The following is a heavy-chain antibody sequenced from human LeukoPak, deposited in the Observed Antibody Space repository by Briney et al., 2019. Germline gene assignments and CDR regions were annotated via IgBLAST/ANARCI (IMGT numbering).Heavy chain of an antibody. D-gene: IGHD6-19*01. J-gene: IGHJ4*02. V-gene: IGHV3-49*03. Sequence: GRSLSLSCAASGFTFGDYAMSWFRQAPGKGLEWVGFIRSKAYGGTTEYAASVKGTFTISRDDSKSIAYLQMNSLKTEDTAVYYCTRSIAVAGTDDYWGQGTLVTVSS. CDR1: GFTFGDYA. CDR3: TRSIAVAGTDDY. CDR2: IRSKAYGGTT.